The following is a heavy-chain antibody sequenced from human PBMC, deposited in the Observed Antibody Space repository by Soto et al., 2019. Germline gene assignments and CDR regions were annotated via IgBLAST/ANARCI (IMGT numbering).Heavy chain of an antibody. V-gene: IGHV1-2*02. Sequence: ASVKVSCKASGSIFTDYYMNWVRQAPGQGLEWMGGINPNSGGTNYAQEFQGRVTMTTDTSINTGYMELSRLRSDDTAVYYCARPYSGSSSCHNWFGLCGQGTLFTVSS. CDR2: INPNSGGT. J-gene: IGHJ5*02. D-gene: IGHD2-2*01. CDR1: GSIFTDYY. CDR3: ARPYSGSSSCHNWFGL.